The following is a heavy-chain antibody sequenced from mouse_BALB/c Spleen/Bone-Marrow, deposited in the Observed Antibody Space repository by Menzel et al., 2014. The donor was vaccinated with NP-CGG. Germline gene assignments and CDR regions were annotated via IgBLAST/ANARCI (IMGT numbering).Heavy chain of an antibody. V-gene: IGHV2-9*02. Sequence: VQRVESGPGLVAPSQSLSITCTVSGFSLTSYGVHWVRQPPGKGLEWLGVIWAGGSTNYNSALMSRLSISKDNSKSQVFLKMNSLRTDDTAMYYCARGLQYYAMDYWGQGTSVTVSS. J-gene: IGHJ4*01. CDR1: GFSLTSYG. CDR3: ARGLQYYAMDY. CDR2: IWAGGST. D-gene: IGHD2-4*01.